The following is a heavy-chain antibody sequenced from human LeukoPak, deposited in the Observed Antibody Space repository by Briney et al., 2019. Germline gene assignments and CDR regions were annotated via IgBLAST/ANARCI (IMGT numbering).Heavy chain of an antibody. D-gene: IGHD2-21*01. J-gene: IGHJ4*02. V-gene: IGHV1-18*01. Sequence: ASVKVSCKASGYTFTNYGINWVRQAPGQGLEWMGWISADDGDTNYAQTFQDRITMTTDTSTNTVYLELRSLRSDDTAVYYCARASSIGANIVAFGYWGQGTLVTVSS. CDR3: ARASSIGANIVAFGY. CDR1: GYTFTNYG. CDR2: ISADDGDT.